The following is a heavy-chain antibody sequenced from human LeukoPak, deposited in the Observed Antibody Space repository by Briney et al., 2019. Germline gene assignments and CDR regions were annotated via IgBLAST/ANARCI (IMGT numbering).Heavy chain of an antibody. CDR2: IRSKAYGGTT. CDR3: SCYSNTSFDP. V-gene: IGHV3-49*04. Sequence: PGRSLRLSCTASRFTFRVYAAYWARQAPGKGLEWVGFIRSKAYGGTTQYAASVKGRFTISRDDSKSIAYLQMNSLKTEVTAVYCCSCYSNTSFDPWGQGTLVTVSS. CDR1: RFTFRVYA. D-gene: IGHD2-2*01. J-gene: IGHJ5*02.